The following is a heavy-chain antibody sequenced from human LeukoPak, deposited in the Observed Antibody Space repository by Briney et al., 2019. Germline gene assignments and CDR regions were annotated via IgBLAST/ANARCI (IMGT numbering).Heavy chain of an antibody. CDR1: GGSISRFY. CDR3: ARGGYCSGGSWYGKPIDY. V-gene: IGHV4-59*01. J-gene: IGHJ4*02. CDR2: IYDRGST. D-gene: IGHD2-15*01. Sequence: SETQSLTCSVSGGSISRFYGSWIRQPRGRGLEWIGYIYDRGSTNYSPSLKSRVTISVDTSKNQFSLKLSSVTAADTAVYYCARGGYCSGGSWYGKPIDYWGQGTLVTVSS.